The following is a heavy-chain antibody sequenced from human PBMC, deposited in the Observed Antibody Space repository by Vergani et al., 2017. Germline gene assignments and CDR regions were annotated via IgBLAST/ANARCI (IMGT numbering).Heavy chain of an antibody. J-gene: IGHJ4*02. D-gene: IGHD3-22*01. CDR3: ARTLSDSRGYYLDY. CDR1: GFSLTTYGMR. CDR2: IDWDDDT. Sequence: QVTLKESGPALGKPTQTLTLTCTFSGFSLTTYGMRVSWIRQPPGKALEWLARIDWDDDTYYRTSLRTRLTISKDTFKNQVALTMTNMDPVDTATYYCARTLSDSRGYYLDYWGQGTLVTVSS. V-gene: IGHV2-70*04.